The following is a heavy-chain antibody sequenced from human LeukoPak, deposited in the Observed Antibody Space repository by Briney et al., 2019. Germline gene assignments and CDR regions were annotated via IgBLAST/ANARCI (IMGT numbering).Heavy chain of an antibody. D-gene: IGHD4-17*01. J-gene: IGHJ4*02. V-gene: IGHV4-61*01. Sequence: KPSETLSLTCTVSGGSISSGNYYWSWIRQPPGKGLEWIGYIYYSGSTNYNPSLKSRVTISVDTSKNQFSLKLSSVTAADTAVYYCARATPAVDYGDYVDYFDYWGQGTLVTVSS. CDR2: IYYSGST. CDR3: ARATPAVDYGDYVDYFDY. CDR1: GGSISSGNYY.